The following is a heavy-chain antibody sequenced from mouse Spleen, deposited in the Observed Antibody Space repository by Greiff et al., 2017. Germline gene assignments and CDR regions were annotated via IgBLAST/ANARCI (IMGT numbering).Heavy chain of an antibody. J-gene: IGHJ2*01. V-gene: IGHV5-4*02. Sequence: DVKLVESGGGLVKPGGSLKLSCAASGFTFSDYYMYWVRQTPEKRLEWVATISDGGSYTYYPDSVKGRFTISRDNAKNNLYLQMSSLKSEDTAMYYCARGGHYYFDYWGQGTTLTVSS. CDR1: GFTFSDYY. D-gene: IGHD2-13*01. CDR2: ISDGGSYT. CDR3: ARGGHYYFDY.